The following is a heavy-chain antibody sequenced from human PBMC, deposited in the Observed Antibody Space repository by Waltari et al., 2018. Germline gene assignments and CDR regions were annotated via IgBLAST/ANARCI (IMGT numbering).Heavy chain of an antibody. Sequence: VQLVESGGGLVQPGGSLRLSCAASGFTFSSYSMNWVRQAPGKGLEWIGSIYYSGSTYYNPSLKSRVTISVDTSKNQFSLKLSSVTAADTAVYYCAREPTVTTSGDYWGQGTLVTVSS. D-gene: IGHD4-17*01. V-gene: IGHV4-39*07. CDR1: GFTFSSYS. CDR2: IYYSGST. CDR3: AREPTVTTSGDY. J-gene: IGHJ4*02.